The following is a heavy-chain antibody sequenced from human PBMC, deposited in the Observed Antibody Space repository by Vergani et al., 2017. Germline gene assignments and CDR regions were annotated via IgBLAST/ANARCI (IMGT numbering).Heavy chain of an antibody. CDR2: ISWNSGSI. D-gene: IGHD5-18*01. J-gene: IGHJ6*02. V-gene: IGHV3-9*01. CDR1: GFTFDDYA. CDR3: AKDMSPTSRGIQLWSGNYGMDV. Sequence: EVQLVESGGGLVQPGRSLRLSCAASGFTFDDYAMHWVRQAPGKGLEWVSGISWNSGSIGYADSVKGRFTISRDNAKNSLYLQMNSLRAEDTALYYCAKDMSPTSRGIQLWSGNYGMDVWGQGTTVTVSS.